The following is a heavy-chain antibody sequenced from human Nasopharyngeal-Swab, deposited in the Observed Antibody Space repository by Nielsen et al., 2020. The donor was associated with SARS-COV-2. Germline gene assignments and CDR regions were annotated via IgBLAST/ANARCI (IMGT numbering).Heavy chain of an antibody. CDR3: ARDTPAMFAY. CDR1: GFTFSNYW. CDR2: IEDDGNEK. J-gene: IGHJ4*02. V-gene: IGHV3-7*01. Sequence: GGSLRLSCAASGFTFSNYWMTWVRQAPGKGLEWVANIEDDGNEKYYLEPVKGRFTISRDNAKNSLYLQMNSLRADDTAVYYCARDTPAMFAYWGQGTLVTVSS.